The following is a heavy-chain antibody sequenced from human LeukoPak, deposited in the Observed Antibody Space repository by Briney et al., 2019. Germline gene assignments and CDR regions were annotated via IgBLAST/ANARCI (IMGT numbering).Heavy chain of an antibody. D-gene: IGHD3-10*01. J-gene: IGHJ4*02. CDR2: ISGSGGST. Sequence: RGSLRLSCAASGFTFSSYAMTWVRQTPGKGLEWVSAISGSGGSTYYADAVKGRFTVSRDNSKTTLYLQMSSLRAEDTAVYYCAKHSTYTSGSFVDYWGQGTLVTVSS. CDR1: GFTFSSYA. V-gene: IGHV3-23*01. CDR3: AKHSTYTSGSFVDY.